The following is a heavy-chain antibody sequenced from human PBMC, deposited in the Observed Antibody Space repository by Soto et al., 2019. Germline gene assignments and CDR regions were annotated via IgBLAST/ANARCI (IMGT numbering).Heavy chain of an antibody. D-gene: IGHD3-22*01. CDR2: VSNDGRRD. Sequence: QVQLVESGGGVVQPGGSLRLSCAASGFTFDNYGMHWVRQTPGKGLEWVAVVSNDGRRDYFADAVKGRFTISRDNSKNTMYLHMNSLRTEDTAVYFCVKEKYYYDYSGMYYFDYWGQGTLVTVSS. CDR3: VKEKYYYDYSGMYYFDY. J-gene: IGHJ4*02. CDR1: GFTFDNYG. V-gene: IGHV3-30*18.